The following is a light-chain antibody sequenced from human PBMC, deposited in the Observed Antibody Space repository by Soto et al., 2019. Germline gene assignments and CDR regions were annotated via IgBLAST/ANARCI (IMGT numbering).Light chain of an antibody. Sequence: AIQMAQSPSSLSASVGDRVTITCRASQDIRSDLAWYQQRPGKAPKLLIYGASTLQSGVPSRLSASGSGTDFTLTISSLQPEDFATYYCQRQSNLPFTFGQGTELRVK. V-gene: IGKV1-6*01. CDR2: GAS. CDR3: QRQSNLPFT. CDR1: QDIRSD. J-gene: IGKJ2*01.